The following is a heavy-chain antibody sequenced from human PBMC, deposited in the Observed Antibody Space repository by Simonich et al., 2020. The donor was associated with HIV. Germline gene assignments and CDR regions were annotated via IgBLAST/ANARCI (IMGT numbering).Heavy chain of an antibody. D-gene: IGHD2-2*01. CDR1: GGSFSGYY. V-gene: IGHV4-34*01. CDR2: INHSGNT. Sequence: QVQLQQWGAGLLKPSETLSLTCAVSGGSFSGYYWNWIRQPPGKGLEWLGKINHSGNTNYNPSLKSRVTISIDTSKNQFSLKLSSVNAADTAVYYCARGFYQRLYYFDYWGQGTLVTVSS. CDR3: ARGFYQRLYYFDY. J-gene: IGHJ4*02.